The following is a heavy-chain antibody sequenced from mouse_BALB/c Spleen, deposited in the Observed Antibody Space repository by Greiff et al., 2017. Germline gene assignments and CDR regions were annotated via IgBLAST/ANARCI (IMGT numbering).Heavy chain of an antibody. J-gene: IGHJ4*01. D-gene: IGHD3-1*01. CDR2: IWTGGGT. Sequence: VHLVESGPGLVAPSQSLSITCTVSGFSLTSYDISWIRQPPGKGLEWLGVIWTGGGTNYNSAFMSRLSISKDNSKSQVFLKMNSLQTDDTAIYYCVREGGSGSAMDYWGQGTSVTVSS. CDR1: GFSLTSYD. CDR3: VREGGSGSAMDY. V-gene: IGHV2-9-2*01.